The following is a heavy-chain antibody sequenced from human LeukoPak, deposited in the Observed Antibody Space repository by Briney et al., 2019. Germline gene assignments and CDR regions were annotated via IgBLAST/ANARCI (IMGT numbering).Heavy chain of an antibody. D-gene: IGHD2-2*01. Sequence: PRGSLRLSCAASGFTFSGSGMHWVRQAPGKGLEWVAFIRYHGSDKFYADSVKGRFTISRDNSKNTLYLQMNSLRPEDTSVYYCARSPTSWYFDYWGQGTLVTVSS. CDR2: IRYHGSDK. J-gene: IGHJ4*02. V-gene: IGHV3-30*02. CDR1: GFTFSGSG. CDR3: ARSPTSWYFDY.